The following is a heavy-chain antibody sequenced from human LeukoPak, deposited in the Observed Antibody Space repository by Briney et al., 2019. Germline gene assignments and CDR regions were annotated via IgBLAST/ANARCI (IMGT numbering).Heavy chain of an antibody. CDR1: EFSVGSNY. CDR2: ISGSGGST. V-gene: IGHV3-23*01. D-gene: IGHD6-19*01. Sequence: GGSLRLSCAASEFSVGSNYMSWVRQAPGKGLEWVSAISGSGGSTYYADSVKGRFTISRDNSKNTLYLQMNSLRAEDTAVYYCAKLGSGWYDEKWGYFDYWGQGTLVTVSS. J-gene: IGHJ4*02. CDR3: AKLGSGWYDEKWGYFDY.